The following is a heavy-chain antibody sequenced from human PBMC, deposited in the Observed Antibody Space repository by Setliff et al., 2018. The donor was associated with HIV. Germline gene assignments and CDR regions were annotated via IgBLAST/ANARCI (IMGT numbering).Heavy chain of an antibody. Sequence: GESLKISCVGSGFTFKTYSMNWVRQAPGKGLEWLSYIKTDGGTTYDADSVEGRFTISRDNAKNSLYLQMDNLTVDDTAVYFCARGRCSDAACFFGYWGQGTLVTVSS. D-gene: IGHD3-16*01. J-gene: IGHJ4*02. V-gene: IGHV3-48*01. CDR2: IKTDGGTT. CDR3: ARGRCSDAACFFGY. CDR1: GFTFKTYS.